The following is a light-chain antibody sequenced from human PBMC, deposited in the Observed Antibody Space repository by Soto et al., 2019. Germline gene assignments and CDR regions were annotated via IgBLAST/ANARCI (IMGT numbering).Light chain of an antibody. Sequence: QSALTQPASVSGSPGQSITISCTGTSSDVGGYNYVSWYQQHPGKAPKLMIYEVSNRPSGVSNRFSGSKSGNTASLTISGLQAEDEADYHCSSFTTSRTYVFGTGTQLTVL. J-gene: IGLJ1*01. CDR1: SSDVGGYNY. CDR2: EVS. CDR3: SSFTTSRTYV. V-gene: IGLV2-14*01.